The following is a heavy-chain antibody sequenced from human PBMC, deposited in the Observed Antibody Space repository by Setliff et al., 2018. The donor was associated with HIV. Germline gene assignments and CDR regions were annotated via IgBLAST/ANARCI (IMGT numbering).Heavy chain of an antibody. D-gene: IGHD6-13*01. V-gene: IGHV4-39*01. CDR2: IYFTGTT. Sequence: SETLSLTCTVSGASISSGGYYWGWIRQPPGKGLEWIGSIYFTGTTYYNRSLKSRVTISVDTSKNQFSLKLSSVTAADTAIFYCASIAATGSFFIGYMDVWGKGTTVTVSS. CDR3: ASIAATGSFFIGYMDV. CDR1: GASISSGGYY. J-gene: IGHJ6*03.